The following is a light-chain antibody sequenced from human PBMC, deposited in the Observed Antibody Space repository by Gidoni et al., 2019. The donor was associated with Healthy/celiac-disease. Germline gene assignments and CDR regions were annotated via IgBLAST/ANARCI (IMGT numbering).Light chain of an antibody. J-gene: IGKJ2*04. Sequence: EIVLKQSPGTLSLSPGERATLSCRASQSVSSSYLAWYHQKPGHAPRLLIYGASSRATGIPNRFSGSCSGTDFTLTISRLEPEDFAVYYCQQYGSSPSSFGQGTKLEIK. V-gene: IGKV3-20*01. CDR2: GAS. CDR1: QSVSSSY. CDR3: QQYGSSPSS.